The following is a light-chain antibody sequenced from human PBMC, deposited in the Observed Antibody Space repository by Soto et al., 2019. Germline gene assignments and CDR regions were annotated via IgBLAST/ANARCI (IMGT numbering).Light chain of an antibody. V-gene: IGKV1-33*01. Sequence: DIQMTQSPSSLSSSVGYRFTVTCQASQDISKYLNWYQQKPGRAPKLLIYDASNLETGVPSRFSGSGSGTDFSFTISSLQPEDIATYYCQKYDNVPLTFGGGTKVDIK. J-gene: IGKJ4*01. CDR1: QDISKY. CDR2: DAS. CDR3: QKYDNVPLT.